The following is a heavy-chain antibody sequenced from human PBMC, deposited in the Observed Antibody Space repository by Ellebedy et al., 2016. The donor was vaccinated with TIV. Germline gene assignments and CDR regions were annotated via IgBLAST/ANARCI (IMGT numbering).Heavy chain of an antibody. Sequence: SVKVSXXASGGTFSSYAISWVRQAPGQGLEWMGGIIPIFGTANYAQKFQGRVTITADESTSTAYMELSSLRSEDTAVYYCAHDYYDSSGYYSEYYYYGMDVWGQGTTVTVSS. V-gene: IGHV1-69*13. J-gene: IGHJ6*02. D-gene: IGHD3-22*01. CDR1: GGTFSSYA. CDR2: IIPIFGTA. CDR3: AHDYYDSSGYYSEYYYYGMDV.